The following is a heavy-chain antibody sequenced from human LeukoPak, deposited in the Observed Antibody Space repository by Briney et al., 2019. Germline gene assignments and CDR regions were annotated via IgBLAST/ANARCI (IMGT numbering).Heavy chain of an antibody. CDR3: ATDRRVRGVMSHYGMDV. D-gene: IGHD3-10*01. V-gene: IGHV1-24*01. Sequence: GASVKVSCKVSGYTLTELSMHWVRQAPGKGLEWMGGFDPEDGETIYAQKFQGRVTMTEDTTTDTAYMELSSLRSEDTAVYYCATDRRVRGVMSHYGMDVWGKGTAVTVSS. CDR1: GYTLTELS. J-gene: IGHJ6*04. CDR2: FDPEDGET.